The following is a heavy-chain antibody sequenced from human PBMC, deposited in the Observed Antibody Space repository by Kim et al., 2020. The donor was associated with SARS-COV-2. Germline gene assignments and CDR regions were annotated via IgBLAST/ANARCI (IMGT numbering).Heavy chain of an antibody. Sequence: SETLSLTCTVSGGSISSSSYYWGWIRQPPGKGLEWIGSIYYSGSTYYNPSLKSRVTISVDTSKNQFSLKLSSVTTADTAVYYCARLRDYYDSSGYYYESGWFDPWGQGTLVTVSS. CDR3: ARLRDYYDSSGYYYESGWFDP. D-gene: IGHD3-22*01. CDR1: GGSISSSSYY. CDR2: IYYSGST. J-gene: IGHJ5*02. V-gene: IGHV4-39*01.